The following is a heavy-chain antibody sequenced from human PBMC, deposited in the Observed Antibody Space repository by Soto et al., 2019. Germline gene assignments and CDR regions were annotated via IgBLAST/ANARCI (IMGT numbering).Heavy chain of an antibody. Sequence: ASVKVSCKASGGTFSSYAISRVRQAPGQGLEWMGGIIPIFGTANYAQKFQGRVTITADKSTSTAYMELSSLRSEDTAVYYCARVGGITMVRGVIITGGMDVWGQGTTVTVSS. V-gene: IGHV1-69*06. CDR2: IIPIFGTA. J-gene: IGHJ6*02. CDR1: GGTFSSYA. D-gene: IGHD3-10*01. CDR3: ARVGGITMVRGVIITGGMDV.